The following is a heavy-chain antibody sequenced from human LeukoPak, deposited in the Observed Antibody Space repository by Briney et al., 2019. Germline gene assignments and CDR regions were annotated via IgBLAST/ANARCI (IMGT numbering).Heavy chain of an antibody. CDR2: INHSGST. D-gene: IGHD3-22*01. Sequence: SETLSLTCTVSGGSISSYYWSWIRQPPGKGLEWIGEINHSGSTNYNPSLKSRVTISVDTSKNQFSLKLSSVTAADTAVYYCARDLYDSSGPDYWGQGTLVTVSS. CDR3: ARDLYDSSGPDY. V-gene: IGHV4-34*01. J-gene: IGHJ4*02. CDR1: GGSISSYY.